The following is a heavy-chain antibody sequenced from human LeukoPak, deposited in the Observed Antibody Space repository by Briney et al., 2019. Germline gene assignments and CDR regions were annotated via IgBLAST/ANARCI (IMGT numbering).Heavy chain of an antibody. V-gene: IGHV3-7*03. CDR1: GFSLSAYW. D-gene: IGHD3-22*01. Sequence: GGSLRLSCAASGFSLSAYWMTWVRQAPGKGLEWVANINRDGSQKNHVDSVKGRFTISRDNAKNSLYLQMNSLRAEDTALYYCAKDIRRDYYDSSGYLFQHWGQGTLSPSPQ. J-gene: IGHJ1*01. CDR3: AKDIRRDYYDSSGYLFQH. CDR2: INRDGSQK.